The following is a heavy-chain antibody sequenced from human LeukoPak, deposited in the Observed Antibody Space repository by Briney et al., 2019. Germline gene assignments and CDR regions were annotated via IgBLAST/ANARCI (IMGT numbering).Heavy chain of an antibody. CDR2: IVVGSGNT. Sequence: GASVKVSCKASAFTFSRAAMQWVRQDSGQRLEWIGWIVVGSGNTNYAQKFQERTTITRDMSTSTVYMELSGLRSEDTAVYYCARDLWVAAASPFDYWGQGTLVTVSS. J-gene: IGHJ4*02. CDR3: ARDLWVAAASPFDY. CDR1: AFTFSRAA. V-gene: IGHV1-58*02. D-gene: IGHD6-13*01.